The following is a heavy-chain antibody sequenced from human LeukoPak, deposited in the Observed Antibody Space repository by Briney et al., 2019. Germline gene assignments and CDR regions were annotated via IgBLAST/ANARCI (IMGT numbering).Heavy chain of an antibody. CDR1: GGSISSSNW. J-gene: IGHJ4*02. CDR2: IYHSGST. CDR3: ARIEAERRFLSSFDY. Sequence: PSETLSLTCAVSGGSISSSNWWSWVRQPPGKGLEWIGEIYHSGSTNYNPSLKSRVTISVDKSKNQFSLKLSSVTAADTAVYYCARIEAERRFLSSFDYWGQETLATVSS. D-gene: IGHD1-1*01. V-gene: IGHV4-4*02.